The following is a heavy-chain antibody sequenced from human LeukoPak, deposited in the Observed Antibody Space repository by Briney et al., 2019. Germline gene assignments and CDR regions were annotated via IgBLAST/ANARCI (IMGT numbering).Heavy chain of an antibody. V-gene: IGHV3-53*01. J-gene: IGHJ4*02. CDR2: IYSGGST. D-gene: IGHD3-10*01. CDR3: ARWGDGSGSYYNARFDY. Sequence: PGGSLRLSCAASGFTVSSNYMSWVRQAPGKGLEWVSVIYSGGSTNYADSVKGRFTISRDNSKNTLYLQMNSLRAEDTAVYYCARWGDGSGSYYNARFDYWGQGTLVTVSS. CDR1: GFTVSSNY.